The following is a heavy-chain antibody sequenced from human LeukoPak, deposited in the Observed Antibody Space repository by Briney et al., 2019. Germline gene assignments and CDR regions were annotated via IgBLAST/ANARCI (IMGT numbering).Heavy chain of an antibody. CDR3: ARAQPYYDILTGYGEAYYFDY. J-gene: IGHJ4*02. CDR2: IYSGGST. CDR1: GFTVSSNY. D-gene: IGHD3-9*01. V-gene: IGHV3-53*01. Sequence: GGSLRLSCAASGFTVSSNYMSWVRQAPGKGLEWVSVIYSGGSTYYADSVKGRFTISRDNSKNTLYLQTNSLRAEDTAVYYCARAQPYYDILTGYGEAYYFDYWGQGTLVTVSS.